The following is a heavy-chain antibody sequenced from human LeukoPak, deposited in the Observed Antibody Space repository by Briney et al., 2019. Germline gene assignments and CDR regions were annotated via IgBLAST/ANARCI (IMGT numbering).Heavy chain of an antibody. CDR2: ICPGDSDT. Sequence: ESLKISCKASGYSFSIYWIGWVRQMPGKGLEWMGIICPGDSDTRYSPPSQGQVTISADTSISTAYLQWSSLKASDTAMYYCARSDEGGTMDYWGQGTLVTVSS. CDR1: GYSFSIYW. J-gene: IGHJ4*02. CDR3: ARSDEGGTMDY. D-gene: IGHD1-7*01. V-gene: IGHV5-51*01.